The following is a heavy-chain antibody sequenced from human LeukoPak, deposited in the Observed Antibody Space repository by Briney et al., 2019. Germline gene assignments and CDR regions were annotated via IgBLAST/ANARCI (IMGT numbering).Heavy chain of an antibody. CDR1: GFTFSSYG. CDR2: IWYDGSNK. V-gene: IGHV3-33*01. D-gene: IGHD6-25*01. CDR3: AREMDRGYGFDY. J-gene: IGHJ4*02. Sequence: PGGSLRLSCAASGFTFSSYGMHWVRQAPGKGLEWVAVIWYDGSNKYYADSVKGRFTISRDNSKNTLYLQMNSLRAEDTAVYYCAREMDRGYGFDYWGQGTLVTVSS.